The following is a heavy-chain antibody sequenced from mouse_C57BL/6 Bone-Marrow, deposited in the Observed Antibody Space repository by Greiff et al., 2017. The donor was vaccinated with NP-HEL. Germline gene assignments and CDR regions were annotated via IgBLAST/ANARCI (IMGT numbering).Heavy chain of an antibody. CDR3: ARDYDALYAMDY. J-gene: IGHJ4*01. CDR1: GYTFTSYG. V-gene: IGHV1-81*01. Sequence: QVQLQQSGAELARPGASVKLSCKASGYTFTSYGISWVKQRTGQGLEWIGEIYPRSGSTYYNEKFKGKATLTVDTSSSTAYMQLSSLTSEDSAVYFCARDYDALYAMDYWGQGTSVTVSS. D-gene: IGHD2-4*01. CDR2: IYPRSGST.